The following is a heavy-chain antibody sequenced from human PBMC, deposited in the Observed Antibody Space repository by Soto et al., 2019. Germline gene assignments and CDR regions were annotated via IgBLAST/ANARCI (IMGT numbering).Heavy chain of an antibody. CDR3: AKDGGSESYYFDF. D-gene: IGHD2-15*01. CDR1: GFSFSDYW. CDR2: IKQDGSEK. Sequence: GGSLRLSCAASGFSFSDYWMTWVRQAPGKGLEWVANIKQDGSEKFYEASVKGRFTISRDNAKNSLYLQLNGLRPDDTAVYYCAKDGGSESYYFDFWGQGTLVTVYS. J-gene: IGHJ4*02. V-gene: IGHV3-7*03.